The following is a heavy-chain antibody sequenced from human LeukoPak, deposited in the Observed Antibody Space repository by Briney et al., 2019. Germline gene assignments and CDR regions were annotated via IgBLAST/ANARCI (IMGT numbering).Heavy chain of an antibody. CDR2: IYYSGST. V-gene: IGHV4-61*08. D-gene: IGHD3-22*01. CDR1: GGSISSGGYY. J-gene: IGHJ6*03. Sequence: SETLSVTCTVSGGSISSGGYYWSWIRQPPGKGLEWIGYIYYSGSTYYNPSLKSRVTISVDTSKNQFSLKLSSVTAADAAVYYCARSDSSGYGYYYYYYMDVWGKGTTVTVSS. CDR3: ARSDSSGYGYYYYYYMDV.